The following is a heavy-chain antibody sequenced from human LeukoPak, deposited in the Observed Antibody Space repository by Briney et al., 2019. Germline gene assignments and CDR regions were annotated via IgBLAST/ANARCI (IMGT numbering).Heavy chain of an antibody. CDR3: ARWFGKTLAGVY. V-gene: IGHV4-39*01. CDR1: GGSITSSAYY. J-gene: IGHJ4*02. D-gene: IGHD3-10*01. Sequence: PSETLSLTCTVSGGSITSSAYYWGWIRQPPGKGLEWIGTIYYTGSTYYSPSLKSRVTISVDTSKNQFSLKLSSVTATDTAVYYCARWFGKTLAGVYWGEGTLVTVSS. CDR2: IYYTGST.